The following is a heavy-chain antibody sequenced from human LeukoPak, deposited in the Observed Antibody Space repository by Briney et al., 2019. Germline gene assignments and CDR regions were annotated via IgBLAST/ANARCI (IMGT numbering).Heavy chain of an antibody. CDR3: ARQGGYSYGFGDSRFDY. CDR2: IYYSGST. Sequence: PSETLSLTCTVSGGSISSSSYYWGWIRQPPGKGLEWTGSIYYSGSTYYNPSLKSRVTISVDTSKNQFSLKLSSVTAADTAVYYCARQGGYSYGFGDSRFDYWGQGTLVTVSS. D-gene: IGHD5-18*01. V-gene: IGHV4-39*01. J-gene: IGHJ4*02. CDR1: GGSISSSSYY.